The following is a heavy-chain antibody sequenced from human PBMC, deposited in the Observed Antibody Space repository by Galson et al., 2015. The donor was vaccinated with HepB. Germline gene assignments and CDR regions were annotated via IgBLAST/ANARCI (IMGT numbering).Heavy chain of an antibody. J-gene: IGHJ4*02. Sequence: QSGAEVKKPGNSLKISCKGSGYRFTNHWIGWVRQMPGKGLEWMGIIYPGDSTTRYSPSFQGQVTISADKSISTAFLQWRSLRTSDTAMYYCATTYCSGAKCHSHFDYWGRGTLVTVSS. CDR2: IYPGDSTT. D-gene: IGHD2-15*01. CDR3: ATTYCSGAKCHSHFDY. CDR1: GYRFTNHW. V-gene: IGHV5-51*01.